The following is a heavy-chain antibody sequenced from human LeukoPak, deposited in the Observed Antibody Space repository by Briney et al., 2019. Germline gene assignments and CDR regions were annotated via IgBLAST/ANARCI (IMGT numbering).Heavy chain of an antibody. V-gene: IGHV3-23*01. D-gene: IGHD4-17*01. CDR1: GFTFSSYA. J-gene: IGHJ4*01. CDR3: ARTAMGDYVRFPNDY. Sequence: GGSLRLSCAASGFTFSSYAMSWVRQAPGKGLEWGSAISAGGGSTYYADSVKGRFTISRDNSKNRLYRRKKSLRCQDTAVFYCARTAMGDYVRFPNDYWGQGTLVSVSS. CDR2: ISAGGGST.